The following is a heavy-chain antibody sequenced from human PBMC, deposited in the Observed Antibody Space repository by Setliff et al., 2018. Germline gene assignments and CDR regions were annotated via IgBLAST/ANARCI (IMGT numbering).Heavy chain of an antibody. Sequence: SETLSLTCGASGGSFSDYYWSWIRQTPGKGLEWIGETNHSGDTDCNPSLKSRVTISVDTSTNQFSLRLTSVTAADTAVYYCAKHMTPVANYFNRYMDVWGKGTTVTVSS. CDR2: TNHSGDT. V-gene: IGHV4-34*01. CDR1: GGSFSDYY. J-gene: IGHJ6*03. D-gene: IGHD4-17*01. CDR3: AKHMTPVANYFNRYMDV.